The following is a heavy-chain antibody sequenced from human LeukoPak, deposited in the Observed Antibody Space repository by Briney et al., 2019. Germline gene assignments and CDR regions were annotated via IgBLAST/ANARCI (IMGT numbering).Heavy chain of an antibody. CDR1: GGVFKSYA. J-gene: IGHJ6*02. V-gene: IGHV1-69*01. Sequence: ASVTVSCKPSGGVFKSYAIHWVRQAPGQGLEWMGVIIPFFDTPNYAQRFQGRVTITADESTTTTHMELSSLRSDDTAVYYCARGKDHYYYGMDVWGQGTTVTVSS. CDR2: IIPFFDTP. CDR3: ARGKDHYYYGMDV.